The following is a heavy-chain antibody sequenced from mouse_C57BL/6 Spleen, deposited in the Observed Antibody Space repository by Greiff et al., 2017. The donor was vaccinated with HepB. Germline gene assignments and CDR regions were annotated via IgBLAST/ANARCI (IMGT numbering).Heavy chain of an antibody. V-gene: IGHV1-62-2*01. J-gene: IGHJ2*01. Sequence: QVQLKQSGAELVKPGASVKLSCKASGYTFTEYTIHWVKQRPGQGLEWIGWFYPGSGSIKYNEKFKDKATLTADKSSSTVYMELSRMTSEDSAVYFCARHEGLNWYFDYWGQGTTLTVSS. CDR2: FYPGSGSI. D-gene: IGHD4-1*02. CDR3: ARHEGLNWYFDY. CDR1: GYTFTEYT.